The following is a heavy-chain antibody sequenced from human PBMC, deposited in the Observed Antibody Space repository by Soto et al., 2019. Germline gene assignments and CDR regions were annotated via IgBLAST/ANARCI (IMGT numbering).Heavy chain of an antibody. V-gene: IGHV1-8*01. CDR3: ARSLPYYYMDV. Sequence: ASVKVSCKSSGYTFTSYDINCVRQATGQGLEWMGWMNPNSGNTGYAQKFQGRVTMTRNTSISTAYMELSSLRSEDTAVYYCARSLPYYYMDVWGKGTTVTVSS. J-gene: IGHJ6*03. CDR1: GYTFTSYD. CDR2: MNPNSGNT.